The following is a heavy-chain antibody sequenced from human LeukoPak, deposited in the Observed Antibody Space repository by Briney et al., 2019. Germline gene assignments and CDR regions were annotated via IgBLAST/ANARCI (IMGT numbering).Heavy chain of an antibody. CDR3: ALEVYYSDNSVFDY. CDR1: GYTFTDYY. CDR2: MDPKSGET. D-gene: IGHD3-22*01. V-gene: IGHV1-2*02. Sequence: GASVKVSCKASGYTFTDYYLHWVRQAPGQGLEWMGWMDPKSGETNHAQKFQGRVLMTRDTSITTAYMDLSRLTSDDTAVYYCALEVYYSDNSVFDYWGQGTLVTVSS. J-gene: IGHJ4*02.